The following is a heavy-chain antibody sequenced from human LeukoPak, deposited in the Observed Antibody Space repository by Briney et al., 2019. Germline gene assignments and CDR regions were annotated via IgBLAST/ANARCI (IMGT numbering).Heavy chain of an antibody. Sequence: GRSLRLSCAASGFTFSSYGMHWVRQAPGKGLEWVAVIWYDGSNKYYADSVKGRFTISRDNSKNTLYLQMNSLRAEDAAVYYCARSNHYDFWSGYYSGYFDYWGQGTLVTVSS. CDR2: IWYDGSNK. J-gene: IGHJ4*02. CDR3: ARSNHYDFWSGYYSGYFDY. CDR1: GFTFSSYG. D-gene: IGHD3-3*01. V-gene: IGHV3-33*01.